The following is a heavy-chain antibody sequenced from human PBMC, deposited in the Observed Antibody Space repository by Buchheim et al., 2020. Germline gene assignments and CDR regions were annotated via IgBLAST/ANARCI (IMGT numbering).Heavy chain of an antibody. Sequence: QVQLQQWGAGLLKPSETLSLTCAVYGGSFSGYYWSWIRQPPGKGLEWIGEINHSGSTNYNPSLKSRVTISVDTSKNQFSLMLSSVTAADTAVYYCARGGRYCSGGSCYNWFDPWGQGTL. J-gene: IGHJ5*02. CDR1: GGSFSGYY. V-gene: IGHV4-34*01. CDR2: INHSGST. D-gene: IGHD2-15*01. CDR3: ARGGRYCSGGSCYNWFDP.